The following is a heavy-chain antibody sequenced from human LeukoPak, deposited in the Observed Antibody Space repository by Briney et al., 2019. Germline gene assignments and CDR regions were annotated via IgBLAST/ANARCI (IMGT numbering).Heavy chain of an antibody. CDR1: GGTFIRYA. D-gene: IGHD3-22*01. J-gene: IGHJ4*02. CDR3: NLKGSEDYYDSSGYYYYFDY. Sequence: ASVKVSCKASGGTFIRYAISWVRQAPGRRLEWMGGIIPIFGRANYAQKFQGRVTITADESTSTAYMELSSLRSEDTAVYYCNLKGSEDYYDSSGYYYYFDYWGQGTLVTVSS. CDR2: IIPIFGRA. V-gene: IGHV1-69*01.